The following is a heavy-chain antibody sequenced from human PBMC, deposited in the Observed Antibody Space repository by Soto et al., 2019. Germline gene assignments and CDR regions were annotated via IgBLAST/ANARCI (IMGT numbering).Heavy chain of an antibody. J-gene: IGHJ4*02. CDR1: GGSISSSSYY. D-gene: IGHD6-6*01. CDR2: IYYSGST. V-gene: IGHV4-39*01. Sequence: PSETLSLTCTVFGGSISSSSYYWGWIRQPPGKGLEWIGSIYYSGSTYYNPSLKSRVTISVDTSKNQFSLKLSSVTAADTAVYYCARHYIAARRGVAYWGQGTLVTVSS. CDR3: ARHYIAARRGVAY.